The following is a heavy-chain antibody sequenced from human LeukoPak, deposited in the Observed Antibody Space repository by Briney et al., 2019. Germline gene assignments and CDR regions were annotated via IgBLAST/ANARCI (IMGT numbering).Heavy chain of an antibody. D-gene: IGHD6-25*01. J-gene: IGHJ4*02. Sequence: SETLSLTCTVSGDSISRSTYYWAWIRQPPGKGLEWIGSVYYGRSSYFNPSLESRATISVDTSKNHFSLKMSSVTAADTAVYYCARSSGTGTFSYWGQGTLVTVSS. CDR2: VYYGRSS. CDR1: GDSISRSTYY. V-gene: IGHV4-39*02. CDR3: ARSSGTGTFSY.